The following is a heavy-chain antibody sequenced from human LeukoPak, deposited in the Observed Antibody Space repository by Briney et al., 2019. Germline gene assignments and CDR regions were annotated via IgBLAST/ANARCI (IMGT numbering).Heavy chain of an antibody. Sequence: SETLSLTCAVSGYSISSGYYWGWIRQPPGKGLEWIGSIYHSGSTYYNPSLKSRVTISVDTSKNQFSLKLSSVTAADTAVYYCARRNGSGSYYNWFDPWGQGTLVTVSS. V-gene: IGHV4-38-2*01. D-gene: IGHD3-10*01. CDR2: IYHSGST. CDR3: ARRNGSGSYYNWFDP. J-gene: IGHJ5*02. CDR1: GYSISSGYY.